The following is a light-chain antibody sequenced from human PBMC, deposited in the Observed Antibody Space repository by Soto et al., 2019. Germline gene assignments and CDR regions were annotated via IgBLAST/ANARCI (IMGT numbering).Light chain of an antibody. J-gene: IGLJ2*01. CDR3: SSYTSSSPVV. V-gene: IGLV2-14*01. CDR2: EVS. CDR1: SSDVGGYNY. Sequence: QSVLTQPASVSGSPGQSITISCTGTSSDVGGYNYVSWYQQHPGKAPKLMIYEVSNRPSGVSNRFSGSKSGNTASLTISGLQAEDEADYYCSSYTSSSPVVFGGETKLTVL.